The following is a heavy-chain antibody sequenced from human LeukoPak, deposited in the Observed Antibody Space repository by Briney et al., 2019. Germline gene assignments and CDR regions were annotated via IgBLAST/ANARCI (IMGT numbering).Heavy chain of an antibody. CDR3: ARDAVPDSSGYLYYFDY. Sequence: ASVKVSCKASGYTFTSYGISWVRQAPGQGLEWMGWISVYNGNTNYAQKLQGRVTMTTDTSTSTAYMELRSLRSDDTAVYYCARDAVPDSSGYLYYFDYWGQGTLVTVSS. J-gene: IGHJ4*02. D-gene: IGHD3-22*01. V-gene: IGHV1-18*01. CDR2: ISVYNGNT. CDR1: GYTFTSYG.